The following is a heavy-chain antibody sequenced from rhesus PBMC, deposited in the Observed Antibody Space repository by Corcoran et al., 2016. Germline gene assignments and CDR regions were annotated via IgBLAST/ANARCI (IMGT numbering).Heavy chain of an antibody. D-gene: IGHD2-21*01. V-gene: IGHV4-106*01. CDR3: ARYCTGSGCYAGLDS. Sequence: QVQLQESGPGLVKPSETLSLTCAVSGGSISDDYYWSWIRQPPGKGLEWIGYIYGSGGGTNYNPSLKNRVTISIDTSKNQFSLKLSSVTAADTAVYYCARYCTGSGCYAGLDSWGQGVVVTVSS. CDR2: IYGSGGGT. J-gene: IGHJ6*01. CDR1: GGSISDDYY.